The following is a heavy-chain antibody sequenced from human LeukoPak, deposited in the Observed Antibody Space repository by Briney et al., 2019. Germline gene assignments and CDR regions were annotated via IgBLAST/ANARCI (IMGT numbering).Heavy chain of an antibody. J-gene: IGHJ4*02. CDR3: ARWGIAAAGTYGDFDY. Sequence: ASVKVSFKASGYTFTSYAMHWVRQAPGQRLEWMGWINAGNGNTKYSQKFQGRVTITRDTSASTAYMELSSPRSEDTAVYYCARWGIAAAGTYGDFDYWGQGTLVTVSS. V-gene: IGHV1-3*01. D-gene: IGHD6-13*01. CDR2: INAGNGNT. CDR1: GYTFTSYA.